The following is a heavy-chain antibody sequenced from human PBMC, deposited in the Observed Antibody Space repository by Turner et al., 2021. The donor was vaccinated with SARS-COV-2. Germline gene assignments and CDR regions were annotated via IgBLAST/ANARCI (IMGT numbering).Heavy chain of an antibody. CDR3: ASRRGGSAAYNP. J-gene: IGHJ5*02. D-gene: IGHD6-13*01. V-gene: IGHV4-39*01. CDR1: GGSTNTSPYY. Sequence: QLQLQASGPRLVMPSETLSLTCPVSGGSTNTSPYYSRTIRQPPGKGLEWIGNVYYSESTNYNPSLKSRIIISIDTSKNQFSLQVTSVTVADTAIYYCASRRGGSAAYNPWGQGTLVTVSS. CDR2: VYYSEST.